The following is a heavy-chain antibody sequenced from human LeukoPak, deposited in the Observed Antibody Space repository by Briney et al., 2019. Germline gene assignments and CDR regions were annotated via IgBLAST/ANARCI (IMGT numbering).Heavy chain of an antibody. V-gene: IGHV4-4*07. CDR2: MYITGNT. CDR1: GGSISSYY. D-gene: IGHD2-21*02. J-gene: IGHJ2*01. CDR3: ARDSTASSPWCFDL. Sequence: PSETLSLTCTVSGGSISSYYWSWIRQPAGKGLEWIGRMYITGNTNYNPSLKSRVTMSLDTSKNHFSLKLSSVTAADTAVYYCARDSTASSPWCFDLWGRGTLVTVSS.